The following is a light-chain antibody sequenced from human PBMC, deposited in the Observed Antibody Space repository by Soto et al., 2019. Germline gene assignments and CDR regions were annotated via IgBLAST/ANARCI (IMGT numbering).Light chain of an antibody. J-gene: IGKJ4*01. Sequence: EIVLTQSPGTLSLSPGERATLSCRASQSVRSDYFAWYQQKPGQAPRVIIFGVSTRATGLPGRFSGSGSGTDFTLTISRLEPEDFALYYCQQYGNSPLTFGGGTKVEIK. CDR3: QQYGNSPLT. CDR1: QSVRSDY. CDR2: GVS. V-gene: IGKV3-20*01.